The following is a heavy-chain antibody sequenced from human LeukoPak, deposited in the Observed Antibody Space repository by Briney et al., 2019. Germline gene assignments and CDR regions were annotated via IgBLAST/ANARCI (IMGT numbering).Heavy chain of an antibody. CDR3: ARSASSSGYYRY. CDR2: IYYGGSP. J-gene: IGHJ4*02. Sequence: SETLSLTCTVSGGSISSTSYYWGWIRQPPGKGLEWIGRIYYGGSPDYNPSLRSRVTISVDTSKNQFSLKLSSVTAADTAVYYCARSASSSGYYRYWGQGTLVTVSS. V-gene: IGHV4-39*07. CDR1: GGSISSTSYY. D-gene: IGHD3-22*01.